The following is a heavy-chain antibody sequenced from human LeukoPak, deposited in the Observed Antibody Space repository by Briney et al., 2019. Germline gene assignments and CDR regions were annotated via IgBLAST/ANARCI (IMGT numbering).Heavy chain of an antibody. CDR3: ARSVLGAI. D-gene: IGHD3-16*01. Sequence: SETLSLICSVSGGSISGYYLSWVRQFPGKGLEWIGYVHYTGKTNYNASLTGRVTISVDASNTQISLRLSSVTAADTAVYYCARSVLGAIWGQGALVTVSS. CDR1: GGSISGYY. J-gene: IGHJ4*02. CDR2: VHYTGKT. V-gene: IGHV4-59*01.